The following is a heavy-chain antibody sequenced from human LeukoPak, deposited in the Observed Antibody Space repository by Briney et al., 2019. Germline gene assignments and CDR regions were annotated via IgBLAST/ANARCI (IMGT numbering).Heavy chain of an antibody. Sequence: SETLSLTCTVSGGSIGSYYWSWIRQPAGKGLVWIGRIYTSGSTSYNPSLKSRVTMSVDTSKNQFSLKLSSVTAADTAVYYCAKSVPLAYCGGDCYDAFDIWGQGTMVTVSS. CDR3: AKSVPLAYCGGDCYDAFDI. J-gene: IGHJ3*02. CDR2: IYTSGST. V-gene: IGHV4-4*07. D-gene: IGHD2-21*02. CDR1: GGSIGSYY.